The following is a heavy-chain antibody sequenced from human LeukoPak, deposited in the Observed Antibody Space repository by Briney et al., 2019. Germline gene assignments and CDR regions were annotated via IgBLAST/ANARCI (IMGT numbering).Heavy chain of an antibody. Sequence: SETLSLTCTVSGGSISSSSFYWGWIRQPPGKGLGWIGSIYYSGSTSYNPSLKSRVIISVDTSKNQFSLKLRSVTAADTAVYYCARVITMIVVGSDTFDIWGQGTMVAVSS. J-gene: IGHJ3*02. CDR1: GGSISSSSFY. CDR2: IYYSGST. D-gene: IGHD3-22*01. CDR3: ARVITMIVVGSDTFDI. V-gene: IGHV4-39*07.